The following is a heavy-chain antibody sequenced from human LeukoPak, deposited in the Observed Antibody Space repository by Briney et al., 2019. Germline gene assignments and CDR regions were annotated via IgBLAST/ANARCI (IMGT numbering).Heavy chain of an antibody. CDR3: ASHVVYCSDTCCYSAWYFDL. V-gene: IGHV4-39*01. CDR1: AGSITSSSHY. Sequence: SETLSLTCSVSAGSITSSSHYCGWIRQSPEKGLEWIGSIYYSGSTYYNPSLKSRVTISIDTSRSQFSLKLNSVTAADTAIFYCASHVVYCSDTCCYSAWYFDLWGRGTLVTVSS. CDR2: IYYSGST. D-gene: IGHD2-15*01. J-gene: IGHJ2*01.